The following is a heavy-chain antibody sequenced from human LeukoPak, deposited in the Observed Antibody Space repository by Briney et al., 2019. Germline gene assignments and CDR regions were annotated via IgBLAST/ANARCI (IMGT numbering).Heavy chain of an antibody. CDR1: GDTFSKYH. V-gene: IGHV1-46*01. CDR3: AIEYTGSSHFDY. J-gene: IGHJ4*02. Sequence: APVKVSCKASGDTFSKYHMHWVRQAPGQGLEWMGLINLNGGSTISAQKFQGRVTMTWDTSKSTGYMDLSSLRSEDTAVYFCAIEYTGSSHFDYWGQGTPVTVSS. D-gene: IGHD1-26*01. CDR2: INLNGGST.